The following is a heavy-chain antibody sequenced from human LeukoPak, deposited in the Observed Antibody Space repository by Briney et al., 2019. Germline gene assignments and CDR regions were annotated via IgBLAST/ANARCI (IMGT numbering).Heavy chain of an antibody. Sequence: PGGSLRLSCAASGFTFSSYSMNWVRQAPGKGLEWVSSISSSSSYIYYADSVKGRFTISRDNAKNSLYLQMNSLRAEDTAVYYCARERKTYYYDSSGYPLGFDPWGQGTLVTVSS. CDR1: GFTFSSYS. D-gene: IGHD3-22*01. J-gene: IGHJ5*02. CDR3: ARERKTYYYDSSGYPLGFDP. V-gene: IGHV3-21*01. CDR2: ISSSSSYI.